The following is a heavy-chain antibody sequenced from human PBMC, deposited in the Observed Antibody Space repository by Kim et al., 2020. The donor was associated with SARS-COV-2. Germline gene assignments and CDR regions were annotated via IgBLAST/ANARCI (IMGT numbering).Heavy chain of an antibody. V-gene: IGHV3-7*03. CDR1: GFSFSSYW. Sequence: GGSLSLSCAASGFSFSSYWMSWVRKPQGKGLEWVANIKQDGSEKNYVDSVKGRFTISRDNAKNSLYLQMNSLRAEDTAVYYCASHGDFDHWGQGTLVTVSS. D-gene: IGHD7-27*01. CDR3: ASHGDFDH. J-gene: IGHJ4*02. CDR2: IKQDGSEK.